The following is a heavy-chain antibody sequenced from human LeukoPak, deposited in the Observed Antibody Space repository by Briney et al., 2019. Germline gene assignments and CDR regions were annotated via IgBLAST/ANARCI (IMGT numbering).Heavy chain of an antibody. D-gene: IGHD2-21*02. V-gene: IGHV3-15*01. J-gene: IGHJ4*02. CDR1: GFTFTNAW. CDR3: TTGLTSIVVVTALRILDY. CDR2: IKSKPDGGTT. Sequence: GGSLRLSCAASGFTFTNAWMSWVRQAPGKGLEWVGQIKSKPDGGTTDYATPVKGRFTISRDDSKSTLYLVMNSLKTEDTAVYYCTTGLTSIVVVTALRILDYWGQGTLVTVSS.